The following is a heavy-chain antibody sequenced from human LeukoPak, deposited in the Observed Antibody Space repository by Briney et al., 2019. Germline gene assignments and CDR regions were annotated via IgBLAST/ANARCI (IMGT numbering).Heavy chain of an antibody. D-gene: IGHD2-15*01. CDR3: ARVLLAQRAPDDAFDI. Sequence: GGSLRLSCAASGFTFSSYSMNWVRQAPGKGLEWVSSISSSSSYIYYADSVKGRFTISRDNAKNSLYLQMNSLRAEDTAVYYCARVLLAQRAPDDAFDIWGQGTMVTVSS. CDR2: ISSSSSYI. V-gene: IGHV3-21*01. J-gene: IGHJ3*02. CDR1: GFTFSSYS.